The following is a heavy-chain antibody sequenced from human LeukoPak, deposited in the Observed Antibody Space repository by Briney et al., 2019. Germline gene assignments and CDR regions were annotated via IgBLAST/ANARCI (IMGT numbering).Heavy chain of an antibody. Sequence: GGSLRLSCAASGFTFSSYSMNWVRQAPGKGLEWVANIKEDGSEKYYVDSVKGLFTISRDNAKNSLFLQMNSLTAEDTAVYYCARGGGASDIWGHGTMVTVSS. J-gene: IGHJ3*02. D-gene: IGHD3-16*01. CDR3: ARGGGASDI. CDR1: GFTFSSYS. V-gene: IGHV3-7*01. CDR2: IKEDGSEK.